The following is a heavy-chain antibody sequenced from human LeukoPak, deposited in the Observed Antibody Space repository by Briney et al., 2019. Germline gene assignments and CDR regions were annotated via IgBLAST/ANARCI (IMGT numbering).Heavy chain of an antibody. J-gene: IGHJ5*02. CDR2: IYHSGST. D-gene: IGHD5-24*01. CDR1: GGSISSGGYS. CDR3: AGRLDGYNYRWFDP. V-gene: IGHV4-30-2*01. Sequence: SQTLSLTCAVSGGSISSGGYSWSGIRQPPGKGLEWIGYIYHSGSTYYNPSLKSRVTISVDRSKNQFSLKLSSVTAADTAVYYCAGRLDGYNYRWFDPWGQGTLVTVSS.